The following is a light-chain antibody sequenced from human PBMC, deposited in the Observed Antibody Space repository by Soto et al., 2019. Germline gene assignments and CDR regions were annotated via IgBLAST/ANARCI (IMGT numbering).Light chain of an antibody. CDR3: QQFANLPFT. Sequence: DIQMTQSPSSLSASVGDRVTIICQASQDINNYLNWYQQKPGKAPKLLIYDSSNLEIEVPSRFSGSGYGTRFSFTISSLQPEDIATYYCQQFANLPFTFGQGTRLEIK. CDR2: DSS. J-gene: IGKJ5*01. CDR1: QDINNY. V-gene: IGKV1-33*01.